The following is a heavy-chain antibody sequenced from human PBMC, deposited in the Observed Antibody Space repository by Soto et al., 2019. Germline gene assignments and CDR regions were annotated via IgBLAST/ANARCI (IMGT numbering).Heavy chain of an antibody. CDR1: GGSISSGGYY. Sequence: SSETLSLTCTVSGGSISSGGYYWSWIRQHPGKGLEWIGYIYYSGSTYYNPSLKSRVTISVDTSKNQFSLKLSSVTAADTAVYYCARAPMITFGGVIVIIYFDYWGQGTLVTVSS. V-gene: IGHV4-31*03. J-gene: IGHJ4*02. CDR2: IYYSGST. D-gene: IGHD3-16*02. CDR3: ARAPMITFGGVIVIIYFDY.